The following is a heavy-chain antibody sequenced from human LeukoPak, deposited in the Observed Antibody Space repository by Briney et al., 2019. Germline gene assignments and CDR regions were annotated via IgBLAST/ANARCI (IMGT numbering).Heavy chain of an antibody. D-gene: IGHD5-18*01. CDR1: GFTFSSYS. J-gene: IGHJ4*02. CDR3: AKDRGYSSPTSFDY. V-gene: IGHV3-48*01. CDR2: ICSSSSTI. Sequence: GGTLRLSCAASGFTFSSYSMNWVRQAPGKGLEWVSYICSSSSTIYYADSVKGRFTISRDNAKNSLYLQMNSLRAEDTALYYCAKDRGYSSPTSFDYWGQGTLVTVSS.